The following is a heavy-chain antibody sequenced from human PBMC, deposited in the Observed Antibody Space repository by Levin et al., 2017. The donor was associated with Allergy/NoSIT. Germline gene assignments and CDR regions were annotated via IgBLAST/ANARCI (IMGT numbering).Heavy chain of an antibody. CDR2: ISSSSNYI. Sequence: GGSLRLSCAASGFTFSSYSMNWVRQAPGKGLEWVSSISSSSNYIYYADSVKGRFTISRDNAKNSLYLQTSSLRAEDTAVYYCARDTVAARGSRYYYGMDVWGQGTTVTVSS. D-gene: IGHD6-6*01. J-gene: IGHJ6*02. CDR3: ARDTVAARGSRYYYGMDV. V-gene: IGHV3-21*01. CDR1: GFTFSSYS.